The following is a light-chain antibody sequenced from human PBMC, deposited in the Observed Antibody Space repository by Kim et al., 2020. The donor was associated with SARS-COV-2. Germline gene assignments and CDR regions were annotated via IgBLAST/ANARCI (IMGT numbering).Light chain of an antibody. CDR2: DAS. CDR3: QQRSYWLT. J-gene: IGKJ4*01. V-gene: IGKV3-11*01. CDR1: QSVGSY. Sequence: SVSPGERATRSCRASQSVGSYLAWYQHKPGQAPRLLSYDASNRATGIPARFSGSGSGTDFILTITDLEPEDFAVYYCQQRSYWLTFGGGTKVDIK.